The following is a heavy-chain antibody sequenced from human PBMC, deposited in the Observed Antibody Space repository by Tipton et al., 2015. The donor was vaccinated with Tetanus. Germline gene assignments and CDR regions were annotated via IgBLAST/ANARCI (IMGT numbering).Heavy chain of an antibody. D-gene: IGHD5-24*01. CDR3: ARESVLLDGGFDF. Sequence: TLSLTCTISGGSIGNYFWIWVRQPAGKGLEWIGRIFASGDTNCNPSLKSRVRMSVDTSKNQFSLRLTSVAAADTAVYYCARESVLLDGGFDFWGQGTLVSVSS. CDR2: IFASGDT. J-gene: IGHJ4*02. CDR1: GGSIGNYF. V-gene: IGHV4-4*07.